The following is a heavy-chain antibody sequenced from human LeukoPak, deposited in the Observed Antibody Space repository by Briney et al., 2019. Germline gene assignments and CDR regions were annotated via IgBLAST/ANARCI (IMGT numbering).Heavy chain of an antibody. CDR3: ARGPASYYESSGYSFYFDF. V-gene: IGHV3-30-3*01. Sequence: GGSLRLSCAASGFTFSSYAIFWVRQAPGKGLEWVAIISYDGSNKYYADSVKGRFTISRDNSNNMLFLQMNSLRSEDTALYYCARGPASYYESSGYSFYFDFWGQGTLVTVSS. J-gene: IGHJ4*02. CDR1: GFTFSSYA. D-gene: IGHD3-22*01. CDR2: ISYDGSNK.